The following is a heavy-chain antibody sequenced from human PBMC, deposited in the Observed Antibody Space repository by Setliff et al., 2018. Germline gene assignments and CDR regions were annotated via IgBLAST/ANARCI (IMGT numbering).Heavy chain of an antibody. CDR3: ARGRAGHSGH. V-gene: IGHV4-31*03. J-gene: IGHJ4*02. D-gene: IGHD6-19*01. CDR1: GGSISSGGYY. CDR2: IYHSGSTS. Sequence: TSETLSLTCTVSGGSISSGGYYWSWIRQHPGKGLEWIGYIYHSGSTSYYNPSLKSRVTISVDTSRNQFSLKLSSVTATDTAVYYCARGRAGHSGHWGQGTLVTVSS.